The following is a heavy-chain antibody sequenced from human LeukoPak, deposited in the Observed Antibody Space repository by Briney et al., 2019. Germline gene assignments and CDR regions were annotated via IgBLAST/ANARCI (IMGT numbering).Heavy chain of an antibody. V-gene: IGHV4-39*07. CDR3: ARKYGSSSFDY. Sequence: PSETLSLTCTVSGGSISSSSYYWGWIRQPPGKGLEWIASIYHSGNTYYNPSLKSRVTISVDTSKNQFSLKLSSVTAADTALYYCARKYGSSSFDYWGQGTLVTVSS. J-gene: IGHJ4*02. CDR1: GGSISSSSYY. CDR2: IYHSGNT. D-gene: IGHD2-15*01.